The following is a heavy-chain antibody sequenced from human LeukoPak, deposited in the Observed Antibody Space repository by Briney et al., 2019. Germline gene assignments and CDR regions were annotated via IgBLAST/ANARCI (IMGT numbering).Heavy chain of an antibody. J-gene: IGHJ4*02. CDR1: EFTFSSYA. Sequence: GGSLRLSCAASEFTFSSYAMSWVRQAPGKGLEWVSAISGSGGTTYYADSVKGRFPISRDNSKNTLYLQMNTLRAEDTAVYYCARYCGGDCSKGFDYWGQGTLVTVSS. D-gene: IGHD2-21*02. CDR3: ARYCGGDCSKGFDY. V-gene: IGHV3-23*01. CDR2: ISGSGGTT.